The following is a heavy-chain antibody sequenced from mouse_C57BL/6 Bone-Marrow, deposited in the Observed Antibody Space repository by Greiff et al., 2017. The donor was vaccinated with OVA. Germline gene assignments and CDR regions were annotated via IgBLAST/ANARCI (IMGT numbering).Heavy chain of an antibody. Sequence: QVHVKQSGAELARPGASVKMSCKASGYTFTSYTMHWVKQRPGQGLEWIGYINPSSGYTKYNQKFKDKATLTADKSSSTAYMQLSSLTSEDSAVYYGERIYDGYYVEFDYWGQGTTLTVSS. V-gene: IGHV1-4*01. J-gene: IGHJ2*01. CDR2: INPSSGYT. D-gene: IGHD2-3*01. CDR1: GYTFTSYT. CDR3: ERIYDGYYVEFDY.